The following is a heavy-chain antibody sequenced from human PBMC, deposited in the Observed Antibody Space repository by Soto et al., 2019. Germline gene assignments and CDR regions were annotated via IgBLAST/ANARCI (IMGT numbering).Heavy chain of an antibody. Sequence: GGSLRLSCAASGFTFSDYYMRWIRQAPGKGLEWVSYISSSGDTIYYADSVQGRFTISRDNAKNSLYLQMNSLRAEDTAVYYCARDKYGSTSGTTLDSWGQGTMVTVSS. CDR3: ARDKYGSTSGTTLDS. CDR1: GFTFSDYY. V-gene: IGHV3-11*01. D-gene: IGHD6-13*01. CDR2: ISSSGDTI. J-gene: IGHJ4*02.